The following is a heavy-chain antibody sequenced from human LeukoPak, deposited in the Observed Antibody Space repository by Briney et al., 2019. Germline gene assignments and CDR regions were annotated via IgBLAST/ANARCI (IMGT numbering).Heavy chain of an antibody. V-gene: IGHV1-18*01. CDR3: ARMYPNSKNWFDP. CDR1: GGTFSSYA. Sequence: ASVKVSCKASGGTFSSYAISWVRQAPGQGLEWMGWISAYNGNTNYAQKLQGRVTMTTDTSTSTAYMELRSLRSDDTAVYYCARMYPNSKNWFDPWGQGTLVTVSS. CDR2: ISAYNGNT. J-gene: IGHJ5*02. D-gene: IGHD2-8*01.